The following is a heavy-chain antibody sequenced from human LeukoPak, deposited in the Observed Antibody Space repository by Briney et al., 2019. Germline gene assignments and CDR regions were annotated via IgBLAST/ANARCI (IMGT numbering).Heavy chain of an antibody. J-gene: IGHJ4*02. V-gene: IGHV3-74*01. CDR1: GFSYSGHW. CDR2: ISPTGSTT. CDR3: ARGPNSNWSGLDF. Sequence: GGSLRLSCTASGFSYSGHWMHWARQLPGKGLVWVSRISPTGSTTSYADSVKGRFTVSRDNAKNTLYLQVNNLRAEDTAVYYCARGPNSNWSGLDFWGQGTLLTVSS. D-gene: IGHD6-6*01.